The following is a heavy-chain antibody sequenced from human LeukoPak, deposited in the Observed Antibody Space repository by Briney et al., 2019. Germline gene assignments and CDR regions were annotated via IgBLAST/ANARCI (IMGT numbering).Heavy chain of an antibody. CDR2: IYTDGST. Sequence: PSETLSLTCTVSGGSTSYFFWSWIRQPAGKGLEWIGRIYTDGSTNSNPSLRSRLTMSLDTSKNQFSLKLTSVTAADTAMYFCARAPSGCGGTCAFDRWGQGTLVTVSS. V-gene: IGHV4-4*07. D-gene: IGHD2-15*01. CDR3: ARAPSGCGGTCAFDR. J-gene: IGHJ5*02. CDR1: GGSTSYFF.